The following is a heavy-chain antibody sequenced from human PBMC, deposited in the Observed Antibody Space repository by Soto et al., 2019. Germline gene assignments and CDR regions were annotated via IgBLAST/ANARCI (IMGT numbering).Heavy chain of an antibody. CDR1: GFTFSNYD. CDR3: ARRGYGSRGPNVYMYV. CDR2: ISNNGAHT. Sequence: EAQLVESGGGLVQPGGSLRLSCAASGFTFSNYDMHWVRQAPGKGLEYVSGISNNGAHTDYAKSVKGRFTISRDNSENTMYLQLGSLRAEDMALYYCARRGYGSRGPNVYMYVWGKGTTVTVSS. D-gene: IGHD6-13*01. V-gene: IGHV3-64*01. J-gene: IGHJ6*03.